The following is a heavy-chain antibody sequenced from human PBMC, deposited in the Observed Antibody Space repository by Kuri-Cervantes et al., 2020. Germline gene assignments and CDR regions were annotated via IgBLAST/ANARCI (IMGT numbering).Heavy chain of an antibody. CDR1: GFTFSSYS. Sequence: GGSLRLSCAASGFTFSSYSMNWVRQAPGKGPEWVSSISSSSSYIYYADSVKGRFTISRDNAKNSLYLQMNSLRAEDTAVYYCARTCGGDCLGAFDIWGQGTMVTVSS. CDR3: ARTCGGDCLGAFDI. D-gene: IGHD2-21*02. J-gene: IGHJ3*02. V-gene: IGHV3-21*01. CDR2: ISSSSSYI.